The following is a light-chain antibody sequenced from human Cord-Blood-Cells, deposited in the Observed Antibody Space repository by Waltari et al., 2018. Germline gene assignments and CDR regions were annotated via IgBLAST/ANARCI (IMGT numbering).Light chain of an antibody. CDR1: QSVLYSSNNKNY. J-gene: IGKJ4*01. Sequence: DIVMTQSPDSLAVPLGERATINCQSSQSVLYSSNNKNYLAWYQQKPGQPPKLLIYWASTRESGVPDRFSGSGSGTDFTLTISSLQAEDVAVYYCQQYYSTPLTFGGGTKVEIK. V-gene: IGKV4-1*01. CDR2: WAS. CDR3: QQYYSTPLT.